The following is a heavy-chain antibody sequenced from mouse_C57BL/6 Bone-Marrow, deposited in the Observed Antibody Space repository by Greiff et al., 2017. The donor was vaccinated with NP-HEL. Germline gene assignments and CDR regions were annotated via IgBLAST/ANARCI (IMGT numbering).Heavy chain of an antibody. CDR3: TRSGYYYGSSDWYFDV. CDR1: GYTFTSYW. CDR2: IYPGNSDT. Sequence: VQLQQSGTVLARPGASVKMSCKTSGYTFTSYWMHWVKQRPGQGLEWIGAIYPGNSDTSYNQKFKGKAKLTAVTSASTAYMELSSLTNEDSAVYYCTRSGYYYGSSDWYFDVWGTGTTVTVSS. J-gene: IGHJ1*03. V-gene: IGHV1-5*01. D-gene: IGHD1-1*01.